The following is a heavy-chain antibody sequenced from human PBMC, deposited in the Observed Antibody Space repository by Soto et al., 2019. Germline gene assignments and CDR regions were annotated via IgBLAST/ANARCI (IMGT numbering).Heavy chain of an antibody. CDR2: ISGSGGST. V-gene: IGHV3-23*01. D-gene: IGHD3-22*01. CDR1: GFTFSSDA. J-gene: IGHJ4*02. Sequence: GGSLRLSCAASGFTFSSDAMSWVRQAPGEGLEWVSAISGSGGSTYYADSVRGRFTISRDNSKNTLYLQMNSLRAEDTAVYYCAKLTRRDYYDSSGSIRSSYGYWGQGTLVTVSS. CDR3: AKLTRRDYYDSSGSIRSSYGY.